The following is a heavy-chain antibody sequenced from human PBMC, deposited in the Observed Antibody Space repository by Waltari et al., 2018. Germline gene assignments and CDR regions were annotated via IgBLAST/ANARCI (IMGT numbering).Heavy chain of an antibody. CDR3: ARENLGVIIFHYYFMDV. CDR1: GFAFSNYN. J-gene: IGHJ6*03. D-gene: IGHD3-3*01. V-gene: IGHV3-21*06. Sequence: EVQLVESGGGLVKPGGSLRLSCAASGFAFSNYNMNWVRQAPGKGLEWVSPISGSGTYIYYSDSVKGRFTISRDNAKNSLFLQMNSLRAEDTAVYYCARENLGVIIFHYYFMDVWGKGTTVTISS. CDR2: ISGSGTYI.